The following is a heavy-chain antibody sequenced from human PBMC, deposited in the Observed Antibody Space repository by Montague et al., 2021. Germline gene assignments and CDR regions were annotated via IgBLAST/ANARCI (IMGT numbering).Heavy chain of an antibody. Sequence: SETLSLTCTVSGDSISSKYFWSWVRQPLGKGLEWIGEIYHGTTSYSPSLKGRLTVSMDTSKNQFSLKLSSVTAAHTAIYYCAVGSESAWELLHHWGQGILVNVSS. D-gene: IGHD1-26*01. CDR3: AVGSESAWELLHH. CDR1: GDSISSKYF. V-gene: IGHV4-4*02. CDR2: IYHGTT. J-gene: IGHJ5*02.